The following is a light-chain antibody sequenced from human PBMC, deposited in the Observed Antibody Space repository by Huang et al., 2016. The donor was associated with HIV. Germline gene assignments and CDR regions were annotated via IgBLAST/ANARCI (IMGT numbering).Light chain of an antibody. Sequence: DIQMTQSPSTLSASVGDRVTITCRASQSSSSWLAWYQQKPGKAPKLLIYDASSLESGVPSRFSGSGSGTEFTLTISSLQPDNFATYYCQQYNSYPLTFGGGTKVEIK. V-gene: IGKV1-5*01. J-gene: IGKJ4*01. CDR1: QSSSSW. CDR3: QQYNSYPLT. CDR2: DAS.